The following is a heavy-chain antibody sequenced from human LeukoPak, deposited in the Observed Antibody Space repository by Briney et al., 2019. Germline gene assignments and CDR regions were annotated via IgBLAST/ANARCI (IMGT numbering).Heavy chain of an antibody. CDR1: GFTLSSYS. CDR3: ARDLTPEGTGDADY. J-gene: IGHJ4*02. V-gene: IGHV3-48*04. Sequence: PGGSLRLSYAASGFTLSSYSMNWVRQAPGKGLEWVSYIDGAGSTIHYADSVKGRFTISRDNARNSLYLQMNSLRAEDTAVYYCARDLTPEGTGDADYWGQGTLVTVSS. CDR2: IDGAGSTI. D-gene: IGHD1-1*01.